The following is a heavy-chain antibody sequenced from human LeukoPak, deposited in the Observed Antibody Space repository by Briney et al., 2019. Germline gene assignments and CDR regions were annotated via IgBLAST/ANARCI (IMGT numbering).Heavy chain of an antibody. CDR1: GGSISSGDYY. Sequence: PSETLSLTCTVSGGSISSGDYYWSWIRQPPGKGLEWIGYIYYSGSTYYNPSLKSRVTISVDTSKNQFSLKLSSVTAADTAVYYCARGDHDFWSGSLEDYGMDVWGQGTTVTVSS. V-gene: IGHV4-30-4*01. CDR3: ARGDHDFWSGSLEDYGMDV. CDR2: IYYSGST. D-gene: IGHD3-3*01. J-gene: IGHJ6*02.